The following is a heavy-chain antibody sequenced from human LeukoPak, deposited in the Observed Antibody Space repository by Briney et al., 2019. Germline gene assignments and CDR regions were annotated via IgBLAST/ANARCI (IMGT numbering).Heavy chain of an antibody. CDR2: INHSGST. D-gene: IGHD6-13*01. CDR3: ASGYSSSWYFTQRQDNWFDP. J-gene: IGHJ5*02. CDR1: GGSFSGYY. Sequence: SETLSLTCAVYGGSFSGYYWSWIRQPPGKGLEWIGEINHSGSTNYNPSLKSRVTISVDTSKNQFSLKLSSVTAADTAVYYCASGYSSSWYFTQRQDNWFDPWGQGTLVTVSS. V-gene: IGHV4-34*01.